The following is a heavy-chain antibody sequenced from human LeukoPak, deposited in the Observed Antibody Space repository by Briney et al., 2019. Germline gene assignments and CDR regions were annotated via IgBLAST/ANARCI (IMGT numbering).Heavy chain of an antibody. CDR2: VRGSGGST. CDR3: AKGREVHSSRWYGTYYFDY. CDR1: GFTFSSYA. D-gene: IGHD6-13*01. V-gene: IGHV3-23*01. J-gene: IGHJ4*02. Sequence: GGSLRLSCAASGFTFSSYAMSWVRQAPGKGLEWVSAVRGSGGSTYYADSVKGRFTISRDNSKNTLYLQMNNLRAEDTAVYYCAKGREVHSSRWYGTYYFDYWGQGTLVTVSS.